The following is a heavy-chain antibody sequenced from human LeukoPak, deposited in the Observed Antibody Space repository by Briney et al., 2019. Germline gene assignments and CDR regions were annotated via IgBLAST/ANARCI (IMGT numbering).Heavy chain of an antibody. D-gene: IGHD3-22*01. CDR2: IYYSGST. J-gene: IGHJ4*02. CDR3: ARSYYYDSSGVDY. V-gene: IGHV4-30-4*02. Sequence: SDTLSLTCTVSGGSISSVDYYWSWIRQPPGKGLEWIGYIYYSGSTYYNPSLKSRVTISVDTSKNQFSLKLSSVTAADTAVYYCARSYYYDSSGVDYWGQGTLVTVSS. CDR1: GGSISSVDYY.